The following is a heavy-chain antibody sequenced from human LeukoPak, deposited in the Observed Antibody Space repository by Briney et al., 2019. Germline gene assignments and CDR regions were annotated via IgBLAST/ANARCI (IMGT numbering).Heavy chain of an antibody. J-gene: IGHJ4*02. V-gene: IGHV3-11*06. D-gene: IGHD6-13*01. CDR2: ISGSGSYT. Sequence: GGSLRLSCAASGFTVSSNYMSWVRQAPGKGLERLSYISGSGSYTNYADSVKGRFTTSRDNAKNSLYLQMNSLRAEDTAVYYCARVGSIAAAGTPDYWGQGTLVTVSS. CDR3: ARVGSIAAAGTPDY. CDR1: GFTVSSNY.